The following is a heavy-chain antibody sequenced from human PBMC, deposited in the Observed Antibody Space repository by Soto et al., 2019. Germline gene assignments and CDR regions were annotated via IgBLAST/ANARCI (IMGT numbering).Heavy chain of an antibody. CDR1: GFTFTSSA. V-gene: IGHV1-58*01. D-gene: IGHD6-19*01. CDR3: AAVKGPITTYSSGWNFDY. Sequence: SVKVACKASGFTFTSSAVQWVRQARGQRLEWIGWIVVGSGNTNYAQKFQERVTITRDMSTSTAYMELSSLRSEDTAVYYCAAVKGPITTYSSGWNFDYWGQGTLATVSS. CDR2: IVVGSGNT. J-gene: IGHJ4*02.